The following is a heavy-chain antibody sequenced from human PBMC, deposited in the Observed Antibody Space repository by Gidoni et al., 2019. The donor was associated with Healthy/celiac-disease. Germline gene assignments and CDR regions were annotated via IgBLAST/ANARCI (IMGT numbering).Heavy chain of an antibody. J-gene: IGHJ2*01. CDR2: IKQDGSEK. D-gene: IGHD3-9*01. CDR3: ARDVIRRLVIRLWYFDL. Sequence: EVQLVESGGGLVQPGGSLRLSCAASGFTFSRYWMSWVRQAPGKGLEWVDNIKQDGSEKYYVDSVKGRFTISRDNAKNSLYLQMNSLRAEDTAVYYCARDVIRRLVIRLWYFDLWGRGTLVTVSS. CDR1: GFTFSRYW. V-gene: IGHV3-7*04.